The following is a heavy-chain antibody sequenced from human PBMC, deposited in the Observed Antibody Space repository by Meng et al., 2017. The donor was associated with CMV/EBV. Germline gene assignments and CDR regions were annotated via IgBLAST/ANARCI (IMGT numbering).Heavy chain of an antibody. J-gene: IGHJ6*02. CDR3: AMGYDFWSGPTRTYYYYGMDV. D-gene: IGHD3-3*01. Sequence: SVKVSCKASGGTFSSYAISWVRQAPGQGLEWMGGIIPIFGTANYAQKFQGRVTITTDESTSTAYMELSSLRSEDTAVYSCAMGYDFWSGPTRTYYYYGMDVWGQGTTVTVSS. V-gene: IGHV1-69*05. CDR2: IIPIFGTA. CDR1: GGTFSSYA.